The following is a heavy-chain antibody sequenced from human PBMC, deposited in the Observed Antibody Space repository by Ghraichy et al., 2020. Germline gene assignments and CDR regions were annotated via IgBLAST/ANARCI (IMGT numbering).Heavy chain of an antibody. CDR1: GGSISSFY. J-gene: IGHJ5*02. Sequence: SETLSLTCTVSGGSISSFYWSWIRQPPGKGLEWIGYIFYSGNTKYNPSLKSRVNMSVDTSKNRFSLTLTSVTAADTGIYFCARRNYETTGYFFDPWGHGILVTGSS. CDR2: IFYSGNT. D-gene: IGHD3-9*01. CDR3: ARRNYETTGYFFDP. V-gene: IGHV4-59*01.